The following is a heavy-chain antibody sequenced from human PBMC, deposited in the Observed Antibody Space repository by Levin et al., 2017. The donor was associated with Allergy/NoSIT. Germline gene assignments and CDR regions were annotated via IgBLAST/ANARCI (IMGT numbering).Heavy chain of an antibody. D-gene: IGHD6-19*01. J-gene: IGHJ4*02. CDR2: IYYSGST. Sequence: GSLRLSCTVSGGSISSFYWSWIRQPPGKAMEWIGYIYYSGSTDYNPSLKSRVTISVDTSKNQFSLQLTSVTAADTALYYCARKSSSGWFYFDYWGQGTLVTVSS. CDR1: GGSISSFY. V-gene: IGHV4-59*01. CDR3: ARKSSSGWFYFDY.